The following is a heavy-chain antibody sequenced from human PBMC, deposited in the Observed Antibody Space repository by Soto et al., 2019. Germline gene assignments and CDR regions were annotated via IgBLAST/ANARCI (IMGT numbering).Heavy chain of an antibody. CDR3: ARAQLVSQGYYFDY. V-gene: IGHV1-8*01. CDR2: MNPNSGNT. Sequence: ASLKVSCKASGYTFTSYDINWVRQATGQGLEWMGWMNPNSGNTGYAQKFQGRVTMTRNTSISTAYMELSSLRSEDTAVYYCARAQLVSQGYYFDYWGQGTLVTVSS. CDR1: GYTFTSYD. D-gene: IGHD6-6*01. J-gene: IGHJ4*02.